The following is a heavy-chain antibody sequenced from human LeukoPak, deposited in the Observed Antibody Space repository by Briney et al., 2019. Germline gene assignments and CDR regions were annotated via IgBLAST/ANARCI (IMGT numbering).Heavy chain of an antibody. D-gene: IGHD2-21*01. V-gene: IGHV4-39*01. Sequence: SETLSLTCTVSGDSVSSSNYYWAWIRQPPGKGLGWIGRIHYSGSTYYTPSLKSRVSVYVDTSKNQFSLKLTSVTAADTAVYYCARLVRVFMGFDHWGQGALVTVSS. CDR3: ARLVRVFMGFDH. J-gene: IGHJ5*02. CDR1: GDSVSSSNYY. CDR2: IHYSGST.